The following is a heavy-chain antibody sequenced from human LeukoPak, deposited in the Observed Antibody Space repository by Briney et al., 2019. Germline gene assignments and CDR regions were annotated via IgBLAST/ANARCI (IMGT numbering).Heavy chain of an antibody. CDR1: GYTFTSLD. CDR3: VRVDGSPDF. Sequence: ASVKVSCKASGYTFTSLDINWVRQATGQGLEWMGWMNPKSGYTGSAQQFQGRVTFTRSTSISTAYMELSSLRSEDTAVYYCVRVDGSPDFWGQGTLITASS. CDR2: MNPKSGYT. J-gene: IGHJ4*02. V-gene: IGHV1-8*03. D-gene: IGHD3-22*01.